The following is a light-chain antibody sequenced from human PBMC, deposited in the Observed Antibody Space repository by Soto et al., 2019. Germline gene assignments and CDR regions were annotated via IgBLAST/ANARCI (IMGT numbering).Light chain of an antibody. CDR2: EIS. CDR1: QGLVYSNGKTY. J-gene: IGKJ1*01. Sequence: DVVMTQSPLSLPVTLGQPASISCRSSQGLVYSNGKTYLNWIQQRPGQAPRRLIYEISNRDHGVPDRFRGSQLGTDFTLKISRVEAEDVGVYYCMQGTHWPWTFGQGTKVEIK. V-gene: IGKV2-30*01. CDR3: MQGTHWPWT.